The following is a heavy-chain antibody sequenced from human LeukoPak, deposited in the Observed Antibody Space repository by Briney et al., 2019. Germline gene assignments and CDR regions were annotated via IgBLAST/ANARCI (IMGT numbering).Heavy chain of an antibody. J-gene: IGHJ4*02. Sequence: PGVPLRLSCAASGFTFDDYAMHWVRQAPGKGLEWVSGISWNSGSIGYADSVKGRFTISRDNAKTSLYLQMNSLRAEDTALYYCAKAPYSSGHNYFDYWGQGTLVTVSS. CDR1: GFTFDDYA. CDR3: AKAPYSSGHNYFDY. D-gene: IGHD6-19*01. V-gene: IGHV3-9*01. CDR2: ISWNSGSI.